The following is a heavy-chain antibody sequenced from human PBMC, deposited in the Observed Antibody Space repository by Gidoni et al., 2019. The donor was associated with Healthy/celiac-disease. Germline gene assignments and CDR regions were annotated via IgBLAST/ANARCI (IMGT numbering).Heavy chain of an antibody. CDR2: IKQDGSEK. J-gene: IGHJ4*02. Sequence: EVQLVESGGGLVQPGGSLRLSCAASGFTFSRYCMSWVRQAPGKGLEWVANIKQDGSEKYYVDSVKGRFTISRDNAKNSLYLQMNSLRAEDTAVYYCARERPYGSGLDYWGQGTLVTVSS. D-gene: IGHD3-10*01. V-gene: IGHV3-7*01. CDR1: GFTFSRYC. CDR3: ARERPYGSGLDY.